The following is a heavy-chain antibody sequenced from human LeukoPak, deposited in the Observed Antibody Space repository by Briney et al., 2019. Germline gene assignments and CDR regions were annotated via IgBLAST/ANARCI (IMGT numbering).Heavy chain of an antibody. CDR2: INHSGST. D-gene: IGHD2-21*02. CDR1: GGSISGYY. V-gene: IGHV4-34*01. J-gene: IGHJ1*01. Sequence: SETLSLTCTVSGGSISGYYWSWIRQPPGKGLEWIGEINHSGSTYYNPSLKSRVTISVDRSKNQFSLKLSSVTAADTAVYYCARSVVTPRGEYFQHWGQGTLVTVSS. CDR3: ARSVVTPRGEYFQH.